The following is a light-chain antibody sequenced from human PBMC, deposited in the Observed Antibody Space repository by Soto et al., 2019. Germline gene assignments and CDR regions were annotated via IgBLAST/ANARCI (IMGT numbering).Light chain of an antibody. CDR1: SSDVGGYNY. Sequence: QSVLTQPASVSGSPGQTITISCTGTSSDVGGYNYVSWYQQHPGKAPTLVIYGVSYRPSGVSARFAGSKFQNTASLTICGVEAEDEADYYCSSFRTGSVVLFGGGTRLTV. V-gene: IGLV2-14*01. J-gene: IGLJ3*02. CDR3: SSFRTGSVVL. CDR2: GVS.